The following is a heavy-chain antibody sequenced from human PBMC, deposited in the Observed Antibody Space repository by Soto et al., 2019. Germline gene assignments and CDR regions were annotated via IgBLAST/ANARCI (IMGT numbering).Heavy chain of an antibody. Sequence: QVQLQESGPGLVKPSETLSLTCTVSGGSVSSRNYYWSWIRQPPGKGLEWIGYLYYSWSTNYNPSLKSQVTTSADASNNQFSLKLSSATAADTAVYYCARGWLPSPNLRFDPWGQGILVTVSS. J-gene: IGHJ5*02. CDR3: ARGWLPSPNLRFDP. CDR2: LYYSWST. V-gene: IGHV4-61*01. D-gene: IGHD5-18*01. CDR1: GGSVSSRNYY.